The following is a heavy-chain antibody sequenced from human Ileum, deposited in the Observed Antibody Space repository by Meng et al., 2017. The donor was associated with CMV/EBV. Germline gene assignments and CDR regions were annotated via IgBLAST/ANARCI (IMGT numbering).Heavy chain of an antibody. CDR3: ARASYYDSSYFDN. J-gene: IGHJ4*02. CDR1: GASTSSSDYY. D-gene: IGHD3-22*01. Sequence: VQRQETGPVVVKPSQTLALPCPVSGASTSSSDYYWSWIRQPPGKGLEWIGYIHYSGSTYYNPSLKSRVTISEDTSKNQFSLKLNSVTAADTAVYYCARASYYDSSYFDNWGQGTLVTVSS. V-gene: IGHV4-30-4*08. CDR2: IHYSGST.